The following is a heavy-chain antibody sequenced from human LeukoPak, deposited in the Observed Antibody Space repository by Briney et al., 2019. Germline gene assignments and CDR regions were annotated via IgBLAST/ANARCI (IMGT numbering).Heavy chain of an antibody. CDR1: GGSISSYY. J-gene: IGHJ5*02. Sequence: SETLSLTCTVSGGSISSYYWSWIRQPPGKGLEWIGYIYYSGSTNYNPSLKSRVTISVDTSKNQFSLKLSFVTAADTAVYYCTGYYDFWSGCSNVFDPWGQGTLVTVSS. CDR3: TGYYDFWSGCSNVFDP. D-gene: IGHD3-3*01. CDR2: IYYSGST. V-gene: IGHV4-59*01.